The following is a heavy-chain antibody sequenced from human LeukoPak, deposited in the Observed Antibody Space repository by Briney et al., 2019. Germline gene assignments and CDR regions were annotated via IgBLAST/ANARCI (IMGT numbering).Heavy chain of an antibody. CDR1: GGSISSSSYY. CDR2: IYYSGST. CDR3: ARYWDTAMVRGGPTFDY. V-gene: IGHV4-39*07. J-gene: IGHJ4*02. Sequence: SETLSLTCTVSGGSISSSSYYWGWIRQPPGKGLEWIGSIYYSGSTYYNPSLKSRVTISVDTSKNQFSLKLSSVTAADTAVYYCARYWDTAMVRGGPTFDYWGQGTLVTVSS. D-gene: IGHD5-18*01.